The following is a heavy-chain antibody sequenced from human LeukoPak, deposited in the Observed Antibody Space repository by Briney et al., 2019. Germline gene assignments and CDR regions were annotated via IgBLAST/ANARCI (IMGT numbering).Heavy chain of an antibody. CDR2: IVNDGGGT. CDR3: VIEQPPRRTAFDQ. J-gene: IGHJ4*02. D-gene: IGHD2-21*02. Sequence: GGSLRLSCSASGFTFSSYAMHWVRQAPGKGLEFVSAIVNDGGGTHYANSVRGRFTISRDDSQNTLYLQMSSRRAEDTAVYFCVIEQPPRRTAFDQWGQGTLVTVSS. CDR1: GFTFSSYA. V-gene: IGHV3-64D*06.